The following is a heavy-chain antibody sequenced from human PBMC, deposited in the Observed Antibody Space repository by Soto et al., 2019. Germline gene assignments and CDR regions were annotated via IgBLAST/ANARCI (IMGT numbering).Heavy chain of an antibody. D-gene: IGHD3-22*01. CDR2: IYPGDSDT. CDR3: ARGMDYYDSSGSGDAFDI. Sequence: GESLKISCKGSGYSFTSYWIGWVRQMPGKGLGWMGIIYPGDSDTRYSPSFQGQGTSSADKSISTAYLQWSSLKASDTAMYYCARGMDYYDSSGSGDAFDIWGQGTMITVSS. CDR1: GYSFTSYW. V-gene: IGHV5-51*01. J-gene: IGHJ3*02.